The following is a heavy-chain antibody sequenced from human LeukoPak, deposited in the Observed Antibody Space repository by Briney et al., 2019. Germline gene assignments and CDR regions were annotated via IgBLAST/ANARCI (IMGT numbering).Heavy chain of an antibody. CDR3: ARDSYCSGGSCYRYNWFDP. V-gene: IGHV3-48*03. D-gene: IGHD2-15*01. Sequence: GGSLRLSCVASGFILSTSEMNWVRQAPGKGLEWVSFIASDSTIYYADSVKGRFTLSRDNAKNSLYLQMNSLRAEDTAVYYCARDSYCSGGSCYRYNWFDPWGQGTLVTVSS. CDR1: GFILSTSE. CDR2: IASDSTI. J-gene: IGHJ5*02.